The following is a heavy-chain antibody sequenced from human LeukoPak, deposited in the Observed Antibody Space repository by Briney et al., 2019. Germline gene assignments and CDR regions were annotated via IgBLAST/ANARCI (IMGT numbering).Heavy chain of an antibody. CDR2: ISYDGSNK. CDR3: AKGGPEQQWLVRYYYYYMDV. CDR1: GFTFSTNS. D-gene: IGHD6-19*01. V-gene: IGHV3-30*18. J-gene: IGHJ6*03. Sequence: GGSLRLSCAASGFTFSTNSMNWVRQAPGKGLEWVAVISYDGSNKYYADSVKGRFTISRDNSKNTLYLQMNSLRAEDTAVYYCAKGGPEQQWLVRYYYYYMDVWGKGTTVTVSS.